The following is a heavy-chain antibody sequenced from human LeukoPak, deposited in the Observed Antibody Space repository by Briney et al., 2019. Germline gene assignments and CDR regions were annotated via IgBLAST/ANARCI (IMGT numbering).Heavy chain of an antibody. CDR3: ARHAYCGGDCFGGAFEI. CDR1: GGSISYYY. CDR2: VYYSGST. V-gene: IGHV4-59*08. Sequence: PSETLSLTCTVSGGSISYYYWSWIRQPPGKGLEWIGYVYYSGSTSYNPSLKSRVTISLDTSKHQFSLKLNSVTAADTAVYYCARHAYCGGDCFGGAFEIWGQGTMVTLSS. J-gene: IGHJ3*02. D-gene: IGHD2-21*02.